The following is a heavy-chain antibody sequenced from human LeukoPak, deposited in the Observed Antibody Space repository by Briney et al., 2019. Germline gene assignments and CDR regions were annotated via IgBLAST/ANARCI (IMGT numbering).Heavy chain of an antibody. Sequence: GGSLRLSCAASGFSFSVYWMHWVRQAPGKGPVWVSRIKTDGSSTYYADSVKGRFTISRDNSKNTLYLQMNSLRAEDTAVYYCAKDISGILWWCLDYWGQGTLVTVSS. CDR3: AKDISGILWWCLDY. CDR1: GFSFSVYW. V-gene: IGHV3-74*01. D-gene: IGHD2-21*01. J-gene: IGHJ4*02. CDR2: IKTDGSST.